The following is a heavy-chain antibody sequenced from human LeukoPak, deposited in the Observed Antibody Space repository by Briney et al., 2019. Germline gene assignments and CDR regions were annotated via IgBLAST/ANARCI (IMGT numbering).Heavy chain of an antibody. D-gene: IGHD5-24*01. CDR2: IIPILGIA. CDR1: GGTFSSYT. CDR3: VREEMATTGEYFDY. Sequence: SVTVSCKASGGTFSSYTISWVRQAPGQGLEWMGRIIPILGIANYAQKFQGRVTITAGKSTSTAYMELSSLRSEDTAVYYCVREEMATTGEYFDYWGQGTLVTVSS. V-gene: IGHV1-69*02. J-gene: IGHJ4*02.